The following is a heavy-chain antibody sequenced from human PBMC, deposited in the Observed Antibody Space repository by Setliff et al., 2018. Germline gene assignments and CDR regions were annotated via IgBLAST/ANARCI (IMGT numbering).Heavy chain of an antibody. CDR2: ISPVYGIV. V-gene: IGHV1-18*01. J-gene: IGHJ4*02. D-gene: IGHD3-22*01. CDR3: VRGPGPSVVVAIPFDH. CDR1: GYAFITFG. Sequence: ASVKVSCKTSGYAFITFGMSWVRQAPGQGLEWMGWISPVYGIVNYARKFQGRVTMTADTSTTTAYLELTSLRYDDTAVYYCVRGPGPSVVVAIPFDHWGQGSLVTVSS.